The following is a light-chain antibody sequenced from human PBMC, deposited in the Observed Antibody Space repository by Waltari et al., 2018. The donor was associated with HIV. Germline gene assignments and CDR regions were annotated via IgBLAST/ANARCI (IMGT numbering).Light chain of an antibody. CDR3: ASWDDSLNGVI. CDR2: RSD. J-gene: IGLJ2*01. CDR1: SSNIGSRP. Sequence: QSVLTQPPSASGTPGQRVTISCSGRSSNIGSRPVNWYQQLAGSAPTLLIYRSDLRPSGVPDRFSGSKSATSASLAISGLQSEDEATYYCASWDDSLNGVIFGGGTELTVL. V-gene: IGLV1-44*01.